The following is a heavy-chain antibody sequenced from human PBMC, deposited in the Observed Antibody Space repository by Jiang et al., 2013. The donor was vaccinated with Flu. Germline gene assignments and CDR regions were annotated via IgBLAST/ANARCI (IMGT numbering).Heavy chain of an antibody. V-gene: IGHV4-59*13. CDR1: GGSISSYY. J-gene: IGHJ6*02. Sequence: GPGLVKPSETLSLTCTVSGGSISSYYWSWIRQPPGKGLEWIGYIYYSGSTNYNPSLKSRVTISVDTSKNQFSLKLSSVTAADTAVYYCARMAGFYYYYGMDVWGQGTAVTVSS. CDR2: IYYSGST. CDR3: ARMAGFYYYYGMDV. D-gene: IGHD3-10*01.